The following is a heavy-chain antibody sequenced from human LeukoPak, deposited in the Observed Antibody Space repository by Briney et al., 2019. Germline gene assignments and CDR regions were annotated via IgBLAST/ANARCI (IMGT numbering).Heavy chain of an antibody. Sequence: SETLSLTCTVSGGTISSHYWSWIRQPPGKGLEWIGYIYYSGSTNYNPSLKSRVTISVGTSKNQFSLKLSSVTAADTAVYYCAREPYYDFWSGPQRGFDPWGQGTLVTVSS. D-gene: IGHD3-3*01. V-gene: IGHV4-59*11. CDR3: AREPYYDFWSGPQRGFDP. J-gene: IGHJ5*02. CDR2: IYYSGST. CDR1: GGTISSHY.